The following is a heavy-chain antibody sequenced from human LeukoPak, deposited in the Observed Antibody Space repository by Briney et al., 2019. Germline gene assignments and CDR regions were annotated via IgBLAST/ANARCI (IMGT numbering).Heavy chain of an antibody. J-gene: IGHJ4*02. D-gene: IGHD3-22*01. V-gene: IGHV3-48*01. Sequence: GGSLRLSYAASGFTFSTYSMNWVRQAPGKGLEWVSYISSSSSTIYYADSVKGRFTISRDNAKNSLYLQMNSLRAEDTAVYYCARGSTYYDSSGQVPFDYWGQGTLVTVSS. CDR2: ISSSSSTI. CDR3: ARGSTYYDSSGQVPFDY. CDR1: GFTFSTYS.